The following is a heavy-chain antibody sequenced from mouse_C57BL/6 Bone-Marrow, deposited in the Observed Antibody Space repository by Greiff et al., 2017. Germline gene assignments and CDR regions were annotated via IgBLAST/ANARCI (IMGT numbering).Heavy chain of an antibody. CDR2: IDPSDSYT. J-gene: IGHJ2*01. CDR1: GYTFTSYW. V-gene: IGHV1-59*01. CDR3: ARHYYDYDDFDY. D-gene: IGHD2-4*01. Sequence: QVQLKQPGAELVRPGTSVKLSCKASGYTFTSYWMHWVKQRPGQGLEWIGVIDPSDSYTTYNQKFKGKATLTVDTSSSTAYMQLSSLTSEDSAVYYCARHYYDYDDFDYWGQGTTLTVSS.